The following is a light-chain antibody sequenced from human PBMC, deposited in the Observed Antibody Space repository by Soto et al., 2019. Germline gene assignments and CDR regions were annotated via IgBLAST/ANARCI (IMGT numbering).Light chain of an antibody. J-gene: IGKJ1*01. Sequence: EIVLPQSPGTLSLSPGERATLSCRASQSVSSSYLAWYQQKTGQAPRLLIYAASSRATGIPDRFSGSGSGTDFTLTISRLEPEDFAVYYCQQYGSSPQTFGQGTKVDIK. CDR2: AAS. CDR1: QSVSSSY. V-gene: IGKV3-20*01. CDR3: QQYGSSPQT.